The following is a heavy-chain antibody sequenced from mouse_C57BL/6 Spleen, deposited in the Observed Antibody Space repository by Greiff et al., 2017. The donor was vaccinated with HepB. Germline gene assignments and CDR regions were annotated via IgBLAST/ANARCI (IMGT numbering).Heavy chain of an antibody. CDR2: INPNNGGT. J-gene: IGHJ1*03. Sequence: EVQLQQSGPELVKPGASVKISCKASGYTFTDYYMNWVKQSHGKSLEWIGDINPNNGGTSYNQKFKGKATLTVDKSSSTAYMELRSLTSEDSAVYYCARGGLYDGSWYFDVWGTGTTVTVSS. CDR1: GYTFTDYY. V-gene: IGHV1-26*01. CDR3: ARGGLYDGSWYFDV. D-gene: IGHD2-3*01.